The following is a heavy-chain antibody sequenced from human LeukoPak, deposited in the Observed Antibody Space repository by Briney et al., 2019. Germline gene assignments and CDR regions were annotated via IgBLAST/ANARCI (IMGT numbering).Heavy chain of an antibody. Sequence: SQTLSLTCVVSGDSVSSKNSAWNWIRQSPSRGLEWLGRTYYRSKWYNDYAESMEGRMTISQDTSKNQYSLHLNSVTPDDTALYYCARDFGTTGWHTFDYWGQGTLVTVSS. D-gene: IGHD6-19*01. CDR1: GDSVSSKNSA. CDR2: TYYRSKWYN. V-gene: IGHV6-1*01. J-gene: IGHJ4*02. CDR3: ARDFGTTGWHTFDY.